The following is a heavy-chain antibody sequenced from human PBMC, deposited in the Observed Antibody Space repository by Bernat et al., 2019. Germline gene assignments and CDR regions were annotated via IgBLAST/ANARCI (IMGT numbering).Heavy chain of an antibody. J-gene: IGHJ4*02. CDR3: AHSLILTGYFYFDY. CDR2: IYWDDDN. Sequence: QITLKVSGPTLVKPTQTLTLTCTFSGFSLSTSGVGVGWIRQPPGKALEWLALIYWDDDNRYSPSLKSRLTITKDTSKNQVVLTMTNMDPVDTATYYCAHSLILTGYFYFDYWGQGTLVTVSS. V-gene: IGHV2-5*02. D-gene: IGHD3-9*01. CDR1: GFSLSTSGVG.